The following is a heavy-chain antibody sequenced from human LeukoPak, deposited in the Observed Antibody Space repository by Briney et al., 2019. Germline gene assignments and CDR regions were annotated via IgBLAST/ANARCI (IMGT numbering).Heavy chain of an antibody. CDR1: GGSISSYY. V-gene: IGHV4-59*08. CDR2: IYCSGST. Sequence: PSETLSLTCTVSGGSISSYYWSWIRQPPGKGLEWIGYIYCSGSTNYNPSLKSRVTISVDTSKNQFSLKLSSVTAADTAVYYCARRASSGYYYIDYWGQGTLVTVSS. D-gene: IGHD3-22*01. CDR3: ARRASSGYYYIDY. J-gene: IGHJ4*02.